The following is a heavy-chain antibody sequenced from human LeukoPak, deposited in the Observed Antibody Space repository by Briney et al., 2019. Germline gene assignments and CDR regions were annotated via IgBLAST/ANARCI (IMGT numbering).Heavy chain of an antibody. CDR2: IYHGGGGNK. CDR1: GGSLSTTSW. V-gene: IGHV4-4*02. Sequence: SETLSLTCAVSGGSLSTTSWWVWLRQPPGKGLEWIGEIYHGGGGNKNYNPSLKSRTTRSIDTSRNQFSLNLISVTATDTADYFCARDTPRTTGYSSGSTFNFWGQGILVTVSS. J-gene: IGHJ4*02. CDR3: ARDTPRTTGYSSGSTFNF. D-gene: IGHD6-19*01.